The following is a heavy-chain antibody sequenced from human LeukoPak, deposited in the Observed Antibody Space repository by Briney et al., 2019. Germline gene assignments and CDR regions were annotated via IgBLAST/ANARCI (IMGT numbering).Heavy chain of an antibody. Sequence: SETLSLTCTVSGGSISSYYWSWIRQPAGKGLEWIGRIYTSGSTNYNPSFKSRVTMSVDTSKNQFSLKLSSVTAADTAVYYCARDPGQYYDILTGYYTSYYFDYWGQGTLVTVSS. CDR3: ARDPGQYYDILTGYYTSYYFDY. J-gene: IGHJ4*02. CDR2: IYTSGST. V-gene: IGHV4-4*07. D-gene: IGHD3-9*01. CDR1: GGSISSYY.